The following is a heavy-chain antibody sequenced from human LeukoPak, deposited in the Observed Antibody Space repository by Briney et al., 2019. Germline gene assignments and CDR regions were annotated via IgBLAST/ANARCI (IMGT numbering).Heavy chain of an antibody. CDR2: IKSKTDGGTI. D-gene: IGHD3-10*01. J-gene: IGHJ4*02. Sequence: GSLRLSCAASGFTFSKAWMNWVRQAPGKGLEWGGRIKSKTDGGTIDHAAPVKGRFTISRDDLKNMMYLQMNSLKTEDTAVYYCSTDYYGSGRPGFGYWGQGSLVTVSS. V-gene: IGHV3-15*07. CDR1: GFTFSKAW. CDR3: STDYYGSGRPGFGY.